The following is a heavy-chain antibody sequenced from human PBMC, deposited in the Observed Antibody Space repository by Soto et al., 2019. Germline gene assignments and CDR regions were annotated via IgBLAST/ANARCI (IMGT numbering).Heavy chain of an antibody. J-gene: IGHJ3*02. CDR3: ARGLRFLEWVPPDAFDI. CDR1: GYSFTSYW. CDR2: IDPSDSYT. Sequence: PGESLKISCKGSGYSFTSYWISWVRQMPGKGLEWMGRIDPSDSYTNYSPSFQGHVTISADKSISTAYLQWSSLKASDTAMYYCARGLRFLEWVPPDAFDIWGQGTMVTVSS. V-gene: IGHV5-10-1*01. D-gene: IGHD3-3*01.